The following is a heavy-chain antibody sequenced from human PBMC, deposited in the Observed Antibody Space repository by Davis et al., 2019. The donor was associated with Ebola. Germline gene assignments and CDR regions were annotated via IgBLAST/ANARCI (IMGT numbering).Heavy chain of an antibody. CDR3: ARVKVLSDPRGAYYGLDV. CDR1: GFALRPFS. CDR2: ISGSSSYI. Sequence: GGSLRLSCAASGFALRPFSMIWVRLAPGKGLEWVSYISGSSSYIYYADSVKGRFTISRDNAENSVYLQMNSLSAEDTAVYYCARVKVLSDPRGAYYGLDVWGQGTTVTVSS. D-gene: IGHD2/OR15-2a*01. V-gene: IGHV3-21*06. J-gene: IGHJ6*02.